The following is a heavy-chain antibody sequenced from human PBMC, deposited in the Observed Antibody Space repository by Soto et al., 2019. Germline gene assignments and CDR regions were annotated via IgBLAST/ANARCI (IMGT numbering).Heavy chain of an antibody. CDR3: AREGNLGRWIQPLDS. V-gene: IGHV4-59*01. Sequence: SETLSLTCVVSGGSLSSYYWSWIRQPPGKGLEWIGYIYYSGSTNYNPSLKSRVTMSVDTSKNHFSLKLISVTTADTAVYFCAREGNLGRWIQPLDSWGQGTLVTVS. D-gene: IGHD2-2*03. CDR2: IYYSGST. CDR1: GGSLSSYY. J-gene: IGHJ4*02.